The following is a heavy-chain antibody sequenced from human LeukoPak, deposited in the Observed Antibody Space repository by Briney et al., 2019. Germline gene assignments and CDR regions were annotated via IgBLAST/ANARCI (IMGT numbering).Heavy chain of an antibody. J-gene: IGHJ4*02. D-gene: IGHD3/OR15-3a*01. CDR3: ARQTGSGLFILP. Sequence: SETLSLTCTVSGVSISSSNSYWGWIRQPPGKGLEWIGSICYSGNTYYNAPLKSQVSISIDTSKNQFSLRLTSVTAADTAVYYCARQTGSGLFILPGGQGTLVTVSS. CDR2: ICYSGNT. CDR1: GVSISSSNSY. V-gene: IGHV4-39*01.